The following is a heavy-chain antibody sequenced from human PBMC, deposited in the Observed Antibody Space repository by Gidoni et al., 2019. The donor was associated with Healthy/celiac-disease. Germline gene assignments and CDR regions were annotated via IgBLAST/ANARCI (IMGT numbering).Heavy chain of an antibody. J-gene: IGHJ6*02. CDR2: IIPIFGTA. Sequence: QVQLVQSGAEVKKPGSSVKVPCKASGCTCSSYAPSWVRQAPGQGLEWMGGIIPIFGTANYAQKFQGRVTITADESTSTAYMELSSLRSEDTAVYYCARITIFGVVPPYYYYGMDVWGQGTTVTVSS. CDR3: ARITIFGVVPPYYYYGMDV. CDR1: GCTCSSYA. D-gene: IGHD3-3*01. V-gene: IGHV1-69*01.